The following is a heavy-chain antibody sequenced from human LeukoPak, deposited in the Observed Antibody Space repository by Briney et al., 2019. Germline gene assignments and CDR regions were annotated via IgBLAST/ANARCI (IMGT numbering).Heavy chain of an antibody. CDR1: GFTFSSYA. CDR3: AREGSILEWASFDY. Sequence: PGGSLRLSCAASGFTFSSYAMHWVRQAPGKGLEWVAVISYDGSNKYYVDSVKGRFTISRDNSKNTLYLQMNSLRAEDTAVYYCAREGSILEWASFDYWGQGTLVTVSS. D-gene: IGHD3-3*01. J-gene: IGHJ4*02. CDR2: ISYDGSNK. V-gene: IGHV3-30-3*01.